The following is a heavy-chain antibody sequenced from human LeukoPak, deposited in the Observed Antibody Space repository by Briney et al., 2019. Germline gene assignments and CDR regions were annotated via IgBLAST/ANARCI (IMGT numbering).Heavy chain of an antibody. CDR2: ISSSGSTI. CDR1: GFTFSDYY. CDR3: ARDNWSGIAFYLDF. V-gene: IGHV3-11*04. Sequence: GGSLRPSCAASGFTFSDYYMSWIRQAPGKGLEWVSYISSSGSTIYYADSVKGRFTISRDNAKNSLYLQMNSLRAEDTAVYYCARDNWSGIAFYLDFWGQGILVTVSS. J-gene: IGHJ4*02. D-gene: IGHD6-13*01.